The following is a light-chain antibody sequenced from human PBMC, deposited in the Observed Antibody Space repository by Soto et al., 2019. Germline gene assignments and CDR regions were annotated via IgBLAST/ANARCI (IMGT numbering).Light chain of an antibody. V-gene: IGLV1-40*01. CDR2: GNS. Sequence: QSVLTQPPSVSGAPGQRVSISGTGSSSNIGAGYDVHWYQQLPGTAPKLLIYGNSNRPSGVPDRFSGSKSGTSASLAITGLQAEDEADYDCQSYDSSLSGAIFGGGTKVTVL. J-gene: IGLJ2*01. CDR3: QSYDSSLSGAI. CDR1: SSNIGAGYD.